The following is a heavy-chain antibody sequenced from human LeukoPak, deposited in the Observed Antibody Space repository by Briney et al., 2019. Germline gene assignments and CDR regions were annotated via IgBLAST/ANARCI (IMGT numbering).Heavy chain of an antibody. Sequence: SETLSLTCTVSGGFISSHYWSWIRQPPGKGLEWIGYIYYSGNTNYNPSLKSRVTISVDTSKNQFSLKLSSVTAADTAVYYCAREGTHLYYYYMDVWGKGTTVTVSS. CDR3: AREGTHLYYYYMDV. V-gene: IGHV4-59*11. CDR1: GGFISSHY. J-gene: IGHJ6*03. D-gene: IGHD1-1*01. CDR2: IYYSGNT.